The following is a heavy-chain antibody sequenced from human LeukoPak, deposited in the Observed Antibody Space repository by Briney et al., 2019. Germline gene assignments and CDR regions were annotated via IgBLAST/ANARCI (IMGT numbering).Heavy chain of an antibody. V-gene: IGHV4-38-2*02. CDR1: GYSISSGYY. CDR3: ARGRMYYDSSGYYYSEYNWFDP. D-gene: IGHD3-22*01. J-gene: IGHJ5*02. CDR2: IYNSGST. Sequence: SETLSLTCTVSGYSISSGYYWGWIRQPPGKGLEWIGSIYNSGSTYYNPSLKSRVTISVDTSKNQFSLKLRSVTAADTAMYYCARGRMYYDSSGYYYSEYNWFDPWGQGTLVTVSS.